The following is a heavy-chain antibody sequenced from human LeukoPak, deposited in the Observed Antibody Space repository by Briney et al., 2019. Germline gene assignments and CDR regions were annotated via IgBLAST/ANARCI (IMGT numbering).Heavy chain of an antibody. Sequence: GGSLRLSCAASGFTFSSYGMHWVRQAPGKGLEWVAFVRYDGSNEYYADSVKGRFTISRDNSKKTLYLEMNSLRPEDTAVYYCAKDEGRSDRYGSGSYPPYWGQGTLVTVSS. CDR1: GFTFSSYG. CDR2: VRYDGSNE. CDR3: AKDEGRSDRYGSGSYPPY. J-gene: IGHJ4*02. V-gene: IGHV3-30*02. D-gene: IGHD3-10*01.